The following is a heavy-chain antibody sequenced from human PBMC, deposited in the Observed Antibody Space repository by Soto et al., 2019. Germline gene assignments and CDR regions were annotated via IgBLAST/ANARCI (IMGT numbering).Heavy chain of an antibody. CDR3: ARLMPDCSGGSCYSWGYYYYYGMDV. CDR2: IFPGDSDT. V-gene: IGHV5-51*01. D-gene: IGHD2-15*01. J-gene: IGHJ6*02. Sequence: PGESLKISCKGSGYSFTSYWIGWVRQMPGKGLEWMGIIFPGDSDTRYSPSFQGQVTISADKSISTAYLQWSSLKASDTAMYYCARLMPDCSGGSCYSWGYYYYYGMDVWGQGTTVTVS. CDR1: GYSFTSYW.